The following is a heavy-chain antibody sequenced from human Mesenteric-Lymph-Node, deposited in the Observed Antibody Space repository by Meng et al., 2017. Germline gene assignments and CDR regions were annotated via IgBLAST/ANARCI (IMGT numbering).Heavy chain of an antibody. D-gene: IGHD3-22*01. CDR3: ARLGDTTGYYRG. V-gene: IGHV3-11*04. Sequence: GESLKISCAASGFTFSDYYMSWIRQAPGKGLEWVSYISSSGSTIYYADSVKGRFTISRDNARNSLDLQMNSLSVEDTAVYYCARLGDTTGYYRGWGQGTLVTVSS. CDR1: GFTFSDYY. CDR2: ISSSGSTI. J-gene: IGHJ4*02.